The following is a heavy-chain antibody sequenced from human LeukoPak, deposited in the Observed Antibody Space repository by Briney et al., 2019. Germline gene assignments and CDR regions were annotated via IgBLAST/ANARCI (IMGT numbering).Heavy chain of an antibody. CDR2: IIPIFGTA. D-gene: IGHD5-18*01. CDR1: GGTFSSYA. Sequence: SVKVSCKASGGTFSSYAISWVRQAPGQGLEWMGGIIPIFGTANYAQKFQGRVTITADGSTSTAYMELSSLRSEDTAVYYCARSDSGYSYGWYYFDYWGQGTLVTVSS. J-gene: IGHJ4*02. V-gene: IGHV1-69*13. CDR3: ARSDSGYSYGWYYFDY.